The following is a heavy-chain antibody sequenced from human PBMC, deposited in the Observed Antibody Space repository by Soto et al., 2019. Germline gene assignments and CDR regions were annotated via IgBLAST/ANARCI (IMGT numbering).Heavy chain of an antibody. CDR2: INPNSGGT. J-gene: IGHJ4*02. CDR3: ARDPGGNYYDFWSGYSYFDY. Sequence: ASVKVSCKASGYTFTGYYMHWVRQAPGQGLEWMGWINPNSGGTNYAQKFQGWVTMTRDTSISTAYMELSRLRSDDTAVYYCARDPGGNYYDFWSGYSYFDYWGQGTLVTVSS. CDR1: GYTFTGYY. D-gene: IGHD3-3*01. V-gene: IGHV1-2*04.